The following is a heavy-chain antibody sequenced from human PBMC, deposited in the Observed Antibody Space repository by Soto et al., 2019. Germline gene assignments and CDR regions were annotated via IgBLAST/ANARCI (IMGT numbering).Heavy chain of an antibody. Sequence: SETLSLTCTVSGGSISPYYWNWIRQPPGKGLEWIGYIYYSGSTNYNPSLTSRVTISVDTSKNQFSLKLRSVTAADTAVYFCARPREGGWIWGQGTMVPVSS. D-gene: IGHD2-15*01. CDR1: GGSISPYY. V-gene: IGHV4-59*08. CDR2: IYYSGST. J-gene: IGHJ3*02. CDR3: ARPREGGWI.